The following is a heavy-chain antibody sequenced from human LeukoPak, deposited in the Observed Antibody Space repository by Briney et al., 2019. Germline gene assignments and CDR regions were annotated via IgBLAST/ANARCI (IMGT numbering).Heavy chain of an antibody. CDR1: GFTFSSYG. D-gene: IGHD5-12*01. Sequence: GSLRLSCAASGFTFSSYGMHWVRQAPGKGLEWVAVISYDGSNKYYADSVKGRFTISRDNSKNTLYLQMNSLRAEDTAVYYCAKDHRMLGGYGFYDYWGQGTLVTVSS. CDR3: AKDHRMLGGYGFYDY. J-gene: IGHJ4*02. CDR2: ISYDGSNK. V-gene: IGHV3-30*18.